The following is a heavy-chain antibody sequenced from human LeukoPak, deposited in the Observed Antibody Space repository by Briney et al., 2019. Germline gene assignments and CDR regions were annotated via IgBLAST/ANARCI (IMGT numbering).Heavy chain of an antibody. CDR1: GFTFSSYA. J-gene: IGHJ3*02. V-gene: IGHV3-30-3*01. Sequence: SGGSVRLSCAASGFTFSSYAMHWVRQAPGKGLEWVAVISYDGSNKYYADSVKGRFTISRDNSKNTLYLQMNSLRAEDTAVYYCARDHHDAFDIWGQGTMVTVSS. CDR2: ISYDGSNK. CDR3: ARDHHDAFDI.